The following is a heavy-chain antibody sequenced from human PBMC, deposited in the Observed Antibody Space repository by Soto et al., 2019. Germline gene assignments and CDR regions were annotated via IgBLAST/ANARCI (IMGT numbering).Heavy chain of an antibody. J-gene: IGHJ4*02. CDR2: INHSGST. CDR3: ARDPAPQDNDNLTGYFHFDY. CDR1: GWSFSGYY. Sequence: SETLSLTCAFYGWSFSGYYWSLIRQPPGKGLEWIGEINHSGSTNYNPSLKSRVTISVDNSKNTLYLLMNSLRSEDTAIYYCARDPAPQDNDNLTGYFHFDYWGQGTLVTVSS. D-gene: IGHD3-9*01. V-gene: IGHV4-34*01.